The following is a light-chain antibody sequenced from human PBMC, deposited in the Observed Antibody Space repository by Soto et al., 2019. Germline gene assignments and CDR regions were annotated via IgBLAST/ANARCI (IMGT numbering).Light chain of an antibody. CDR1: QSVGRN. CDR3: QQYKIWPQFT. V-gene: IGKV3-15*01. Sequence: EIVMTQSPATLSVSPGERATLSCRASQSVGRNLAWYQQKAGQGPRLLIYAASTRATGIPARFSGSGSGTEFTLTISSLQSEDFAVYFCQQYKIWPQFTFGPGT. CDR2: AAS. J-gene: IGKJ3*01.